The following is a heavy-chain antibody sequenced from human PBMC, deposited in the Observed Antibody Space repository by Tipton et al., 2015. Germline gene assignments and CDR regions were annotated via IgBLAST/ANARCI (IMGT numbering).Heavy chain of an antibody. D-gene: IGHD6-6*01. CDR2: IRGSGSST. CDR1: GFTFSNYA. Sequence: GSLRLSCAASGFTFSNYAMNWVRQAPGKGLEWVSGIRGSGSSTYYADSVKGRFTISRDNSKNTLYLQMSSLRADDTAVYYCAKSRSSSGPGHYYSAIDVWGQGTTVTVS. J-gene: IGHJ6*02. V-gene: IGHV3-23*01. CDR3: AKSRSSSGPGHYYSAIDV.